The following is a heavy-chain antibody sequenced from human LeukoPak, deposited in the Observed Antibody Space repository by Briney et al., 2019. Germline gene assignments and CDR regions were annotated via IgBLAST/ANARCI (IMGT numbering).Heavy chain of an antibody. CDR3: ARVAGSMIVAQPHFDY. CDR2: INWNGGST. D-gene: IGHD3-22*01. CDR1: GFTFDDYG. Sequence: PGGSLRLSCAASGFTFDDYGMSWVRQAPGKGLEWVSGINWNGGSTGYADSVKGRFTISRDNAKNSLYLQMNSLRAEDTAVYYCARVAGSMIVAQPHFDYWGQGTLVTVSS. J-gene: IGHJ4*02. V-gene: IGHV3-20*04.